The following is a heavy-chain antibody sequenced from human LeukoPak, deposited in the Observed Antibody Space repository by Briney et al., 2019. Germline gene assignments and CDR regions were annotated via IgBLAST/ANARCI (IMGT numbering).Heavy chain of an antibody. D-gene: IGHD3-22*01. CDR1: GGSFSDYY. J-gene: IGHJ5*02. CDR2: ITHDGST. Sequence: SETLSLTCAVYGGSFSDYYWSWIRQPPGKGLEWIGEITHDGSTNYNPSLKSRVTISLDTSKNQFSLKLSSVTAADTAVYYCARIVITPRFDPWGQGTLVTVSS. CDR3: ARIVITPRFDP. V-gene: IGHV4-34*01.